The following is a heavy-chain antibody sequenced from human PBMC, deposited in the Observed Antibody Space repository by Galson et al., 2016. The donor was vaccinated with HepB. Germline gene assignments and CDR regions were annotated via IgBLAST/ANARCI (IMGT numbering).Heavy chain of an antibody. D-gene: IGHD3-22*01. J-gene: IGHJ3*02. CDR1: GFTFSNAW. CDR3: ATDFYDSSGYYYLQHDAFDI. Sequence: SLRLSCAASGFTFSNAWMTWVRQAPGNGLEWVGRVKSKTDGGTTDFAAPVKGRFTISRDDSKDTLFLHMNSLKTEDTAVYYCATDFYDSSGYYYLQHDAFDIWGQGTMVTVSS. V-gene: IGHV3-15*01. CDR2: VKSKTDGGTT.